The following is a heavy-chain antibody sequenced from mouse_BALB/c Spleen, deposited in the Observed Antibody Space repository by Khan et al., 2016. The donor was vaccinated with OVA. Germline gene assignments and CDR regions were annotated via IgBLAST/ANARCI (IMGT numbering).Heavy chain of an antibody. D-gene: IGHD1-1*01. CDR3: ARKNYYGYAMDY. CDR1: GYSITSDYA. Sequence: EVQLVESGPGVVKPSQSLSLTCTVTGYSITSDYAWDWIRQFPGNKLEWMGYISYGGSTSYNPSLKSRISITRDTSKNQFFLQLNSVTTEDTATYYCARKNYYGYAMDYWGQGTSVTVSS. J-gene: IGHJ4*01. CDR2: ISYGGST. V-gene: IGHV3-2*02.